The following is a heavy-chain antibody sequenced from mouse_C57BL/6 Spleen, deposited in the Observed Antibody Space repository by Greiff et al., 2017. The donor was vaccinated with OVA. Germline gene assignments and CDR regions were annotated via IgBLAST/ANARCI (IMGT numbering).Heavy chain of an antibody. CDR3: ARSDYYGSSSYYFDY. CDR1: GFTFSSYG. D-gene: IGHD1-1*01. Sequence: VQLVESGGDLVKPGGSLKLSCAASGFTFSSYGMSWVRQTPDKRLEWVATISSGGSYTYYPDSVKGRFTISRDNAKNTLYLQMSSLKSEDTAMYYCARSDYYGSSSYYFDYWGQGTTLTVSS. J-gene: IGHJ2*01. V-gene: IGHV5-6*01. CDR2: ISSGGSYT.